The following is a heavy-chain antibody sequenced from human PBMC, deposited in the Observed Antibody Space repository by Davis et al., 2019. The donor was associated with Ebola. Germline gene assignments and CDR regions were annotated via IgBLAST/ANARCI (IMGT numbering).Heavy chain of an antibody. CDR1: GFTFSDHY. Sequence: GESLKISCAASGFTFSDHYMDWVRQAPGKGLDWVSVIYNDGTTYYGDSLKGRFTISRDISTNTMYLQMNHLRADDTAVYFCARGMGRSWSFDNWGQGTLVTVSS. CDR3: ARGMGRSWSFDN. CDR2: IYNDGTT. D-gene: IGHD3-10*01. J-gene: IGHJ4*02. V-gene: IGHV3-53*01.